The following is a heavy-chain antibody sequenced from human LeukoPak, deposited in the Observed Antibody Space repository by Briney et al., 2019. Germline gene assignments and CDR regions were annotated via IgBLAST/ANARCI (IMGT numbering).Heavy chain of an antibody. CDR1: GYSISSGYY. CDR2: IYHSGST. CDR3: ARRDGWFDP. V-gene: IGHV4-38-2*01. J-gene: IGHJ5*02. D-gene: IGHD5-24*01. Sequence: PSETLSLTCAVSGYSISSGYYWGWIRQPPGKGLEWIGSIYHSGSTYYNPSLKSRVTISVDTSKNQLSLKLSSVTAADTAVYYCARRDGWFDPWGQGTLVTVSS.